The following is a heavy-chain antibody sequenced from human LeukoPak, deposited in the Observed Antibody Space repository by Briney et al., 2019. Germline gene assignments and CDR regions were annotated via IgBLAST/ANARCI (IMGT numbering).Heavy chain of an antibody. D-gene: IGHD1-26*01. Sequence: SQTLSLTCTVSGGSISSGGYYWSWIRQHPGKGLEWIGEVHLNGATNYNPSVEGRVTMSIDKSKNHLSLEVISVTAADTAMYYCTRESGAFSPFGFWGQGTLVTVSS. CDR2: VHLNGAT. CDR1: GGSISSGGYY. CDR3: TRESGAFSPFGF. J-gene: IGHJ4*02. V-gene: IGHV4-31*03.